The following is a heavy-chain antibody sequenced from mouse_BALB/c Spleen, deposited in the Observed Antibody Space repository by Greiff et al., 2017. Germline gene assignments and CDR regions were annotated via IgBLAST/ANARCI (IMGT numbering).Heavy chain of an antibody. D-gene: IGHD2-1*01. Sequence: VQLQQSGPDLVKPSQSLSLSCTVTGYSITSGYSWHWIRQFPGNKLEWLGYIPYSGSTNYNQSLKSRISLTQDTSKNQFFLQLNCVTTEDTATYYGARSDGNWYFEFWGAGTTVTVSS. V-gene: IGHV3-1*02. J-gene: IGHJ1*01. CDR1: GYSITSGYS. CDR3: ARSDGNWYFEF. CDR2: IPYSGST.